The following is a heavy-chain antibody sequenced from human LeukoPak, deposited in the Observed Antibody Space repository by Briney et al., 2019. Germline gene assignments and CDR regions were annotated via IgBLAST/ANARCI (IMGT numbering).Heavy chain of an antibody. V-gene: IGHV3-64*01. Sequence: GGSLRLSCAASGFTFSSYAMHWVRQTPGMGLEYVSGISTNGGSTYYANSVKGRFTISRDNSKNTLYLQMGSLRAEDMAVYYCARHRGLRYYYYYMDVWGKGTTVTISS. J-gene: IGHJ6*03. D-gene: IGHD1-14*01. CDR3: ARHRGLRYYYYYMDV. CDR2: ISTNGGST. CDR1: GFTFSSYA.